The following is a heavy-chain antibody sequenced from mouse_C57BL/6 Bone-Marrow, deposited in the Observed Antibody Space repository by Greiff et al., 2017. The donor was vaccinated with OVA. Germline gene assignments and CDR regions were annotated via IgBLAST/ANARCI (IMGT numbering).Heavy chain of an antibody. CDR1: GFTFSSYG. J-gene: IGHJ4*01. V-gene: IGHV5-6*01. Sequence: EVKLVESGGDLVKPGGSLKLSCAASGFTFSSYGMSWVRQTPDQRLEWVATISSGGSYTYYPDSVKGRFTITRDNAKNTLYLQMSSLKSEDTAMYYCARHIDYGSSYAMDYWGQGTSVTVSS. CDR3: ARHIDYGSSYAMDY. CDR2: ISSGGSYT. D-gene: IGHD1-1*01.